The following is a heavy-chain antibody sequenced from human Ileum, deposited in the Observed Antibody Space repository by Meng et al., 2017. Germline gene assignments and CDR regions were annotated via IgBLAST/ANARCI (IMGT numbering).Heavy chain of an antibody. CDR3: AKDSVATATQFDS. D-gene: IGHD5-12*01. CDR2: VSGYSGKS. V-gene: IGHV1-18*01. Sequence: VQLVQTGAEVKKPGASVTVSCKASGYTFTDYGISLVRQAPGQRLQWLGWVSGYSGKSHYAQRVQDRVAMTTDTSTNTAYMELRSLRSDDTAVYYCAKDSVATATQFDSWGQGTLVTVSS. CDR1: GYTFTDYG. J-gene: IGHJ4*02.